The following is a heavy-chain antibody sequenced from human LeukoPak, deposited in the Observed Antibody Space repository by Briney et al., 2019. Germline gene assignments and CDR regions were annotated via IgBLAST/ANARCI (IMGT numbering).Heavy chain of an antibody. CDR2: ISYDGSNK. CDR3: ARDGSYCSAGSCYLGIYFQA. J-gene: IGHJ1*01. CDR1: GFTFRSYA. V-gene: IGHV3-30-3*01. Sequence: PGGTLRLSCAASGFTFRSYAMQWVRQSPGKGLEWLAAISYDGSNKDYADSVKGRFTISRDNSKNTLYLQMNSLRAEDTAVYYCARDGSYCSAGSCYLGIYFQAWGQGTRVTVSS. D-gene: IGHD2-15*01.